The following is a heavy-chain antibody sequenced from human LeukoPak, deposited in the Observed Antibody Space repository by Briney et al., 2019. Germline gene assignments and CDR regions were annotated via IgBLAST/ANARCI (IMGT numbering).Heavy chain of an antibody. J-gene: IGHJ4*02. CDR2: INHSGST. CDR1: GGSVSSGSYY. V-gene: IGHV4-39*07. CDR3: AHHNRIQLWYRGWNYFDY. Sequence: KPSETLSLTCTVSGGSVSSGSYYWSWIRQPPGKGLEWIGEINHSGSTNYNPSLKSRVTISVDTSKNQFSLKLSSVTAADTAVYYCAHHNRIQLWYRGWNYFDYWGQGTLVTVSS. D-gene: IGHD5-18*01.